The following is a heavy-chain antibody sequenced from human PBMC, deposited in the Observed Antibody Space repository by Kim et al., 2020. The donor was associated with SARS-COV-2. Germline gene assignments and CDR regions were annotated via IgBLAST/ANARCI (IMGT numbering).Heavy chain of an antibody. V-gene: IGHV1-69*13. CDR3: AREGEMANSLDY. D-gene: IGHD5-12*01. J-gene: IGHJ4*02. Sequence: SVKVSCKASGGTFSSYAISWVRQAPGQGLEWMGGIIPIFGTANYAQKFQGRVTITADESTSTAYMELSSLRSEDTAVYYCAREGEMANSLDYWGQGTLVTVSS. CDR2: IIPIFGTA. CDR1: GGTFSSYA.